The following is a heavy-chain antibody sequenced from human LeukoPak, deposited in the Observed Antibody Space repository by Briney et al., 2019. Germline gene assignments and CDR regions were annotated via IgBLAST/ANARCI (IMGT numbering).Heavy chain of an antibody. V-gene: IGHV3-9*01. CDR2: ISWNSGSI. D-gene: IGHD2-2*01. J-gene: IGHJ4*02. Sequence: PGGSLRLSCAASGFTFSSYSMNWVRQAPGKGLEWVSGISWNSGSIGYADSVKGRFTISRDNAKNSLYLQMNSLRAEDTALYYCAKGYCSSTSCCLDYWGQGTLVAVSS. CDR3: AKGYCSSTSCCLDY. CDR1: GFTFSSYS.